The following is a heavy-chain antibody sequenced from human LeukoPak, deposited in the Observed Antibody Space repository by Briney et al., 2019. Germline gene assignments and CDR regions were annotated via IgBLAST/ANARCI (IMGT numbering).Heavy chain of an antibody. CDR1: GYTFTGYY. V-gene: IGHV1-2*02. CDR3: ARRIAARRGYYFDY. D-gene: IGHD6-6*01. Sequence: ASVKVSCKASGYTFTGYYMHWVRQAPGQGLEWMGWINPNNGGTNFAQKFQGRVTMTRDTSISTAYMELSRLRSDDTAVYYCARRIAARRGYYFDYWGQGTLVTVSS. J-gene: IGHJ4*02. CDR2: INPNNGGT.